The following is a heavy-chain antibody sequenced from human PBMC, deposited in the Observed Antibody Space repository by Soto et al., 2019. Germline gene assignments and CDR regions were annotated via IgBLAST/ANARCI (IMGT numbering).Heavy chain of an antibody. CDR2: IDPSVGAT. V-gene: IGHV1-46*01. Sequence: QVQLVQSGAEVKKPGASVKISCKASGYILSTYYIHWVRQAPGQGLEWMGIIDPSVGATTYAQKFQDRVTMTSDTSTSTVYMELSGLRVDDTAMYYCARKYCFDYWGQGTRVTVS. J-gene: IGHJ4*01. CDR3: ARKYCFDY. CDR1: GYILSTYY.